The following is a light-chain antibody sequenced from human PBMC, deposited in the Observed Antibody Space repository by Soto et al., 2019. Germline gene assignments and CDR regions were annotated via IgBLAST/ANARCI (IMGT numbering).Light chain of an antibody. Sequence: QSVLTQPASVSGSPGQSITISCTGTSSDVGGYNYVSWYQHHPGKAPKLIIYDVSNRPSGVSNPLSGSKSGNTASLTISGLQPEDEADYYCSSYTTSNTRQIVFGTGPKLTVL. CDR3: SSYTTSNTRQIV. CDR2: DVS. J-gene: IGLJ1*01. CDR1: SSDVGGYNY. V-gene: IGLV2-14*03.